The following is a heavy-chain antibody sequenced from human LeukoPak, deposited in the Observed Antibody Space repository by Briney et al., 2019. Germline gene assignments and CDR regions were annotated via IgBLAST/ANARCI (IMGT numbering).Heavy chain of an antibody. V-gene: IGHV3-21*01. CDR3: VTAGCSGPTYYFFINY. CDR2: INYSGTNM. Sequence: GGSLRLSCAASGFTFSSYSMNWVRQAPGKGLEWVASINYSGTNMYYADSVKGRFTISRDNSKNTLFLQMNSRRTEDTAVYYCVTAGCSGPTYYFFINYWGQGTLVSVSS. D-gene: IGHD2-15*01. CDR1: GFTFSSYS. J-gene: IGHJ4*02.